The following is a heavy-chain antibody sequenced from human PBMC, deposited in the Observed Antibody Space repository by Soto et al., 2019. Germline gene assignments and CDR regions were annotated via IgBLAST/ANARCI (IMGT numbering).Heavy chain of an antibody. D-gene: IGHD3-3*01. CDR2: IYYSGST. CDR1: GGSISSGDYY. V-gene: IGHV4-30-4*01. Sequence: SETLSLTCTVSGGSISSGDYYWSWIRQPPGKGLEWIGYIYYSGSTYYNTSLKSRVTISVDTSKNQFSLKLSSVTAADTAVFYCARGLAFWSGYYYFDYWGQGTLVTVSS. CDR3: ARGLAFWSGYYYFDY. J-gene: IGHJ4*02.